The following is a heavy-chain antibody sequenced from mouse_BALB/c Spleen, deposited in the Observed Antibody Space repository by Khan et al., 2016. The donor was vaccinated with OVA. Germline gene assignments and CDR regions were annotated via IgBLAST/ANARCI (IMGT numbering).Heavy chain of an antibody. Sequence: EVELVESGGGLVQPGGSLRLSCTTSEFTFTDYYMSWVRQPPGEALEWLGFIRNKANGYTTESSASVKGRFTISRDNSQSILFLQMNTLRAEDSATYYCARYGGSLALDYWGQGTSVTVSS. V-gene: IGHV7-3*02. CDR1: EFTFTDYY. J-gene: IGHJ4*01. CDR3: ARYGGSLALDY. CDR2: IRNKANGYTT.